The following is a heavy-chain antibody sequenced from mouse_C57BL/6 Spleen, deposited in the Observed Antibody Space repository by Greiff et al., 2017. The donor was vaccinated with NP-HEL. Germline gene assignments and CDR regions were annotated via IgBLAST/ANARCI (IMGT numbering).Heavy chain of an antibody. J-gene: IGHJ2*01. V-gene: IGHV5-9*01. CDR3: ARHEVYGSKNYFDY. Sequence: EVKVVESGGGLVKPGGSLKLSCAASGFTFSSYTMSWVRQTPEKRLEWVATISGGGGNTYYPDSVKGRFTISRDNAKNTLYLQMSSLRSEDTALYYCARHEVYGSKNYFDYWGQGTTLTVSS. D-gene: IGHD1-1*01. CDR1: GFTFSSYT. CDR2: ISGGGGNT.